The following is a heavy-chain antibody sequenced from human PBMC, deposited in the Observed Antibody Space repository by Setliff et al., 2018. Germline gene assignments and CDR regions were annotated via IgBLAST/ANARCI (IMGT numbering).Heavy chain of an antibody. J-gene: IGHJ4*02. D-gene: IGHD5-18*01. V-gene: IGHV3-7*03. CDR1: GFSFSNYY. CDR2: IKEDGSEE. CDR3: ARWTARAVDY. Sequence: GGSLRLSCVASGFSFSNYYMSWVRQAPGKGLEWVANIKEDGSEEYYVDSVKGRFTISRDNAKNSVFLQMNSLRAEDTAVYYCARWTARAVDYWGQGTLVTVSS.